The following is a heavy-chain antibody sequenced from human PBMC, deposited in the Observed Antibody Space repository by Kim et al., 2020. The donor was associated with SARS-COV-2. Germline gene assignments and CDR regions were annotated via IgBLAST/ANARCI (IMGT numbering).Heavy chain of an antibody. CDR3: ARQGGGYDFWSGYYDAFDI. CDR1: GGSISSYY. J-gene: IGHJ3*02. CDR2: IYYSGST. Sequence: SETLSLTCTVSGGSISSYYWSWIRQPPGKGLEWIGYIYYSGSTNYNPSLKSRVTISVDTSKNQFSLKLSSVTAADTAVYYCARQGGGYDFWSGYYDAFDIWGQGTIVTVSS. D-gene: IGHD3-3*01. V-gene: IGHV4-59*08.